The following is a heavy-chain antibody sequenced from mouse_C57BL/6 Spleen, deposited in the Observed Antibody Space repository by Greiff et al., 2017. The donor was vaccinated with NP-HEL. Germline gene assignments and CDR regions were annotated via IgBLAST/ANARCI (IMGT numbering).Heavy chain of an antibody. CDR1: GYTFTSYW. Sequence: QVQLKESGAELAKPGASVKLSCKASGYTFTSYWMHWVKQRPGQGLEWIGYINPSSGYTKYNQKFKDKATLTADKSSSTAYMQLSSLTYEDSAVYDCARSRGYSNYEFDYWGQGTTLTVSS. V-gene: IGHV1-7*01. CDR2: INPSSGYT. CDR3: ARSRGYSNYEFDY. D-gene: IGHD2-5*01. J-gene: IGHJ2*01.